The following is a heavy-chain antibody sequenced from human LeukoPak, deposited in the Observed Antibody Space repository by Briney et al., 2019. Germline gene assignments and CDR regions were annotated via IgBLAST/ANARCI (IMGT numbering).Heavy chain of an antibody. D-gene: IGHD3-3*01. CDR2: ISGSGGST. Sequence: GGSLRLSCAASGFTFSSYAMSWVRQAPGKGLEWVSAISGSGGSTYYADSVKGRFTISRDNSKNTLYLQMNSLRAEDTAVYYCAKQSYDFWSGYYSVSRDYYYYMDVWGKGTTVTVSS. V-gene: IGHV3-23*01. J-gene: IGHJ6*03. CDR1: GFTFSSYA. CDR3: AKQSYDFWSGYYSVSRDYYYYMDV.